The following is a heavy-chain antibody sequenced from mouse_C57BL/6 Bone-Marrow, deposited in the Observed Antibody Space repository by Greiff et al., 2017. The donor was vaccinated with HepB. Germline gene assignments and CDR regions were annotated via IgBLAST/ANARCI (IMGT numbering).Heavy chain of an antibody. D-gene: IGHD2-2*01. Sequence: EVKLMESGGGLVQPGGSMKLSCVASGFTFSNYWMNWVRQSPEKGLEWVAQIRLKSDNYATHYAESVKGRFTISRDDSKSSVYLQMNNLRAEDTGIYYCTGRPPPLLWLRRGRYAMDYWGQGTSVTVSS. CDR3: TGRPPPLLWLRRGRYAMDY. J-gene: IGHJ4*01. V-gene: IGHV6-3*01. CDR1: GFTFSNYW. CDR2: IRLKSDNYAT.